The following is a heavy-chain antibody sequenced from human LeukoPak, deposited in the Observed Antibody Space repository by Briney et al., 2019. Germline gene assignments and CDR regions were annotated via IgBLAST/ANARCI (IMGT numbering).Heavy chain of an antibody. D-gene: IGHD3-16*01. J-gene: IGHJ4*02. CDR1: GMTFSHRW. Sequence: GSLRLSCAASGMTFSHRWMHWVRQAPGKGLVWVSLIKNDGRTTIYADSVKGRFTISRDNGKSTLYLQMNSLRAEDTGIYYGTTGPSYGYEWWGQGTVVTVSS. CDR2: IKNDGRTT. V-gene: IGHV3-74*01. CDR3: TTGPSYGYEW.